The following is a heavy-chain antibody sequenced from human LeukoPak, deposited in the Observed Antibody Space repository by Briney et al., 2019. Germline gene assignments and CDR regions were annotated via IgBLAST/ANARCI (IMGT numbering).Heavy chain of an antibody. CDR3: ARGKTSQNIVTRKTYNWFDP. J-gene: IGHJ5*02. D-gene: IGHD2/OR15-2a*01. CDR2: IKQDLSEK. CDR1: GFTFSSYW. V-gene: IGHV3-7*01. Sequence: GGSLRLSCAASGFTFSSYWMNWVRQAPGKGLEWVANIKQDLSEKYYVDSVKGRFTISRDNAKNSLYLQMKSLRAEDTAVYYCARGKTSQNIVTRKTYNWFDPWGQGTLVTVSS.